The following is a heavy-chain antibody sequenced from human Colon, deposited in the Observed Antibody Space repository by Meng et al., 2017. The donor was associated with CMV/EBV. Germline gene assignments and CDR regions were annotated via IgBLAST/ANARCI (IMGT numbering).Heavy chain of an antibody. D-gene: IGHD3-3*01. CDR3: ARELESGGLDY. CDR1: GFTFSAYY. CDR2: INPISGGT. J-gene: IGHJ4*02. V-gene: IGHV1-2*06. Sequence: SCKASGFTFSAYYIHWVRQAPGKGLEWVGRINPISGGTNYAQKFKGRVTLTRDTSISTDYMEVGSLTSDDTAVYFCARELESGGLDYWGQGTLVTVSS.